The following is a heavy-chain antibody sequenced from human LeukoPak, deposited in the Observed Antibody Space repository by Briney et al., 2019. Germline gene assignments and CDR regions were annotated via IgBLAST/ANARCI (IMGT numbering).Heavy chain of an antibody. CDR3: ARDRPGSAFYYGSGSYLY. D-gene: IGHD3-10*01. J-gene: IGHJ4*02. CDR1: GYTFTDYY. V-gene: IGHV1-2*02. CDR2: INPNSGGT. Sequence: ASVKVSCKASGYTFTDYYMHWVRQAPGQGLEWMGWINPNSGGTNYAQKFQGRVTMTRDTSISTAYMELSRLRSDDTAVYYCARDRPGSAFYYGSGSYLYWGQGTLVAVSS.